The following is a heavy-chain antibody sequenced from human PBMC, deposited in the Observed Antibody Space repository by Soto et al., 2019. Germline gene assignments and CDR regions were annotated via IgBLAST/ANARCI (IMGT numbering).Heavy chain of an antibody. CDR2: ISAYNGNT. CDR3: ARAYYYDSSGYYPVDN. D-gene: IGHD3-22*01. J-gene: IGHJ4*02. CDR1: GYTFTNFG. Sequence: QVQLVQSGAEVKKPGASVKVSCKASGYTFTNFGITWVRQAPGQGLEWMGWISAYNGNTNYAQNLQGRVTMTTDTXTXXAYMELRSLRSDDTAVYYCARAYYYDSSGYYPVDNWGQGTLVTVSS. V-gene: IGHV1-18*01.